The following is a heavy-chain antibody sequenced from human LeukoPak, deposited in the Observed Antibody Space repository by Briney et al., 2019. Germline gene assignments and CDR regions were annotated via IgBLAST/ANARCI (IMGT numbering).Heavy chain of an antibody. D-gene: IGHD1-26*01. CDR3: ARVHVGSDFGYYYGMDV. Sequence: ASVKVSCKASGGTFSSYAISWVRQAPGQGLEWMGRIIPILGIANYAQKFQGRVTITADKSTSTAYMELSSLRSEDTAVYYCARVHVGSDFGYYYGMDVWGQGTTVTVSS. CDR1: GGTFSSYA. V-gene: IGHV1-69*04. CDR2: IIPILGIA. J-gene: IGHJ6*02.